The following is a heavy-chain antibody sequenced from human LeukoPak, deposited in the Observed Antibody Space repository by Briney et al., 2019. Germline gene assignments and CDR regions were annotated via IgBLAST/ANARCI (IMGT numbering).Heavy chain of an antibody. V-gene: IGHV3-7*03. CDR1: GFSFSSNC. CDR3: ARGGGLDV. J-gene: IGHJ6*02. D-gene: IGHD3-16*01. Sequence: QSGGSLRLSCAVSGFSFSSNCMSWVRQAPGKGLEWVAKIKEDGNEIYYVDSVKGRFTISRDNTKNSLFLQMSNLRAEDTAVYFCARGGGLDVWGQGATVTVSS. CDR2: IKEDGNEI.